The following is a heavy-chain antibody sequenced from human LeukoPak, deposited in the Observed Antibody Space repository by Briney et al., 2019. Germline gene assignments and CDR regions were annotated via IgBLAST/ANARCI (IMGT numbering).Heavy chain of an antibody. CDR3: ARGPFYYDSSGLYDAFDI. CDR2: IYYIGST. D-gene: IGHD3-22*01. CDR1: GGSISSYY. Sequence: SETLSLTCTVSGGSISSYYWSWIRQSPGKGLEWIGYIYYIGSTNYNPSLKSRVTTSLDTSKNQFSLKLSSVTAADTAVYYCARGPFYYDSSGLYDAFDIWGQGTMVTVSS. V-gene: IGHV4-59*01. J-gene: IGHJ3*02.